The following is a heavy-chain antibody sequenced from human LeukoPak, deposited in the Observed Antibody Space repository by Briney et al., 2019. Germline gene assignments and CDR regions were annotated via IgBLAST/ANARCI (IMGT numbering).Heavy chain of an antibody. D-gene: IGHD3-16*01. J-gene: IGHJ4*02. V-gene: IGHV1-18*04. CDR2: ISAYNGNT. CDR1: GYTFTGYY. CDR3: ARVSHLGALFGY. Sequence: GASVKVSCKASGYTFTGYYMHWVRQAPGQGLEWMGWISAYNGNTNYAQKLQGRVTMTTDTSTSTAYMELRSLRSDDTAVYYCARVSHLGALFGYWGQGTLVTVSS.